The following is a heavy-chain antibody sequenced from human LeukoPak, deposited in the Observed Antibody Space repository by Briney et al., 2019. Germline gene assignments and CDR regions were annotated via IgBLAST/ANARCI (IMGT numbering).Heavy chain of an antibody. CDR1: GYTFPGYY. J-gene: IGHJ4*02. V-gene: IGHV1-2*02. CDR3: AREHSSSSGKVFDY. D-gene: IGHD6-6*01. Sequence: GASVKVSCKASGYTFPGYYMHWVRQAPGQGLEWMGWINPNSGSTNYAQKFQGRVTMTRDTSISTAYMELSRLRSDDTAVYYCAREHSSSSGKVFDYWGQGTLVTVSS. CDR2: INPNSGST.